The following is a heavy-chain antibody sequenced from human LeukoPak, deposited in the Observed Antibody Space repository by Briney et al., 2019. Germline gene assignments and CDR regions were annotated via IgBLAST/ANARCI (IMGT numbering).Heavy chain of an antibody. Sequence: GGSLRLSCAASGFTFDDYAMHWVRQAPGKGLEWVSGISWNSGSIGYADSVKGRFTISRDNAKNSLYLQMNSLRAEDTALYYCAKALYPDGRIGSGSYDYWGQGPLVTVSS. J-gene: IGHJ4*02. CDR1: GFTFDDYA. V-gene: IGHV3-9*01. D-gene: IGHD3-10*01. CDR3: AKALYPDGRIGSGSYDY. CDR2: ISWNSGSI.